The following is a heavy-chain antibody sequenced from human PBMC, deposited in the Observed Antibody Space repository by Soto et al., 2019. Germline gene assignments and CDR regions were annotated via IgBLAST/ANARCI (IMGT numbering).Heavy chain of an antibody. CDR3: ARKTRPRTTTYNWFDP. D-gene: IGHD4-17*01. CDR1: GGSISASSYY. Sequence: SETLSLTCTVSGGSISASSYYWGWIRQPPGKGLEWIGSMDYSGNIYYNPSLKSRVTISVDTAKNQFSLKLSSVTAADTAMYFCARKTRPRTTTYNWFDPWGQGTLVTVSS. J-gene: IGHJ5*02. CDR2: MDYSGNI. V-gene: IGHV4-39*07.